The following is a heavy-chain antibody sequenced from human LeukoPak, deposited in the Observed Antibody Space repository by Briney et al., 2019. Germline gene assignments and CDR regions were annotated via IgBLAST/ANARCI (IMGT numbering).Heavy chain of an antibody. Sequence: GASVKVSCKASGYTFTSYYMHWVRQAPGQGLEWMGWIKPSSGGTNYAQNFQGRVTMTRDTSINTAYMELSRLRSDDTAVYYCARDLMVRGPMDVWGKGTTVTVSS. V-gene: IGHV1-2*02. CDR3: ARDLMVRGPMDV. J-gene: IGHJ6*03. CDR1: GYTFTSYY. CDR2: IKPSSGGT. D-gene: IGHD3-10*01.